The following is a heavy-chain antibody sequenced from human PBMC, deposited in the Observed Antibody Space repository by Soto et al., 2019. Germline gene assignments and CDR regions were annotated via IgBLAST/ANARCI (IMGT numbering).Heavy chain of an antibody. J-gene: IGHJ3*02. V-gene: IGHV3-33*01. Sequence: GVTLRLSCSASAFTFSNYGMHCVRHAPGKRLEWVAVIWYDGSNKYYADSVKCRFTISRDNSKNTLYLQMNSLRAEDTAVYSCARVDYGGNHDAFDIWGQGTMVSVSS. CDR2: IWYDGSNK. CDR3: ARVDYGGNHDAFDI. D-gene: IGHD4-17*01. CDR1: AFTFSNYG.